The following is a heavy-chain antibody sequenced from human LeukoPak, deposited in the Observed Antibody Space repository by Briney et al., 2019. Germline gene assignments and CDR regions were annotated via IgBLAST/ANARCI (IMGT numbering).Heavy chain of an antibody. CDR2: ISSSGSTI. J-gene: IGHJ4*02. Sequence: GGSLRLSCAASGFTFSDYYMSWIRQAPGKGLEWVSYISSSGSTIYYADSVKGRFTISRDNTKNSLYLQMNSLRAEDTAVYYCSRDPTYYLRYGYFDYWGQGALVTVSS. CDR1: GFTFSDYY. V-gene: IGHV3-11*04. CDR3: SRDPTYYLRYGYFDY. D-gene: IGHD1-26*01.